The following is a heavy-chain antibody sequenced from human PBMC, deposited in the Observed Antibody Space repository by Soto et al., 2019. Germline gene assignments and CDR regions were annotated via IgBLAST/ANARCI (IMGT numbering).Heavy chain of an antibody. CDR1: GGSFSGYY. CDR3: ARGSHYYDSSGYFY. Sequence: PSETPSLTCAVYGGSFSGYYWSWIRQPPGKGLEWIGEINHSGSTNYNPSLKSRVTISVDTSKNQFSLKLSSVTAADTAVYYCARGSHYYDSSGYFYWGQGTLVTVSS. V-gene: IGHV4-34*01. CDR2: INHSGST. D-gene: IGHD3-22*01. J-gene: IGHJ4*02.